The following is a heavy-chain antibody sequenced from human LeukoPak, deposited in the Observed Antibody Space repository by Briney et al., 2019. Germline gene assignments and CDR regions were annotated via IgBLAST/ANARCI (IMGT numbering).Heavy chain of an antibody. CDR1: GFTFGDYA. D-gene: IGHD5-12*01. J-gene: IGHJ4*02. V-gene: IGHV3-49*03. Sequence: GRSLRLSCTASGFTFGDYAMSWFRQAPGKGLEWVGFIRSKVYGGTTEYAASVKGRFTISRDDSKSIAYLQMNSLKSEDTAVYYCVRYSGDADYWGQGTLVIVSS. CDR3: VRYSGDADY. CDR2: IRSKVYGGTT.